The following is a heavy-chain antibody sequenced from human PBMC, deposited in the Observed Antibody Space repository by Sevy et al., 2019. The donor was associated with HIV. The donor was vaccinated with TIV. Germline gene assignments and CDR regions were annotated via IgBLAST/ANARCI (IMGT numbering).Heavy chain of an antibody. Sequence: SETLSLTCAVYGGSFSGYYWSWIRQPPGKGLEWIGEINHSGSTNYNPSLKSRVTISVDTSKNQFPLKLSSVTAADTAVYYCAREGYSIRPYYYGMDVWGQGTTVTVSS. CDR2: INHSGST. J-gene: IGHJ6*02. CDR3: AREGYSIRPYYYGMDV. V-gene: IGHV4-34*01. D-gene: IGHD6-13*01. CDR1: GGSFSGYY.